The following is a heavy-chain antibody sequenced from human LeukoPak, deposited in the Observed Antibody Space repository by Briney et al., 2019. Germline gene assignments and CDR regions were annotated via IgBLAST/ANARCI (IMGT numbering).Heavy chain of an antibody. D-gene: IGHD2-2*01. V-gene: IGHV3-30*02. CDR1: GFTFSSFG. Sequence: GGSLRLSCGASGFTFSSFGMHWVRQAPGKGLEWVAFIRYDGSNKYYADSVKGRFTISRDNSKNTLYLQMNSLRAEDTAVYYCASLVGPDIVVVPAASGSDAFDIWGQGTMVTVSS. CDR2: IRYDGSNK. J-gene: IGHJ3*02. CDR3: ASLVGPDIVVVPAASGSDAFDI.